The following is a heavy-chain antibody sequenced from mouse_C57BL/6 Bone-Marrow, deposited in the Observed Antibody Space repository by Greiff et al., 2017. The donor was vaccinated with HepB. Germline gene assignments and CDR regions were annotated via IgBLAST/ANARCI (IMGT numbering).Heavy chain of an antibody. CDR1: GFNIKDDY. CDR3: TMVGFDY. D-gene: IGHD1-1*02. J-gene: IGHJ2*01. V-gene: IGHV14-4*01. CDR2: IDPENGDT. Sequence: ESGAELVRPGASVKLSCTASGFNIKDDYMHWVKQRPEQGLEWIGWIDPENGDTEYASKFQGKATITADTSSNTAYLQLSSLTSEDTAVYYCTMVGFDYWGQGTTLTVSS.